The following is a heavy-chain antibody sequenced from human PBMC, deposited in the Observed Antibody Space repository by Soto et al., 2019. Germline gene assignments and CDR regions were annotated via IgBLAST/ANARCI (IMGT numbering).Heavy chain of an antibody. J-gene: IGHJ3*01. CDR3: ARHGGGGHNTIFLYGFDF. CDR2: IYPGDSDT. D-gene: IGHD3-9*01. V-gene: IGHV5-51*01. CDR1: GYIVTTYW. Sequence: GEALKICGDASGYIVTTYWIAGVRQKPEKGLEWMGIIYPGDSDTTYSPSFQGQVTISADMSSNTAYLQWSGLKASDTGMYYCARHGGGGHNTIFLYGFDFWGQGTMVTVSS.